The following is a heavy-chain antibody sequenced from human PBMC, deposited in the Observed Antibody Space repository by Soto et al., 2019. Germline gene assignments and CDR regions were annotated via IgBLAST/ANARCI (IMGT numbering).Heavy chain of an antibody. CDR3: ARVEGGIAAAGTLIDY. CDR1: GGTFSSYT. D-gene: IGHD6-13*01. CDR2: IIPILGIA. V-gene: IGHV1-69*02. Sequence: QVQLVQSGAEVKKPGSSVKVSCKASGGTFSSYTISWVRQAPGQGLEWMGRIIPILGIANYAQKFQGRVTITADKSTSTAYMELSSLRSEDTAVYYCARVEGGIAAAGTLIDYWGQGTLVTVSS. J-gene: IGHJ4*02.